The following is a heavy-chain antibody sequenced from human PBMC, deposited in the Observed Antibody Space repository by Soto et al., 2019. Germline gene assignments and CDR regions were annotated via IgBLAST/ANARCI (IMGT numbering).Heavy chain of an antibody. J-gene: IGHJ4*02. V-gene: IGHV4-59*01. Sequence: SDTLSLTCTVSGGSLTNNYWGWIRQPPGRGVEWIGYIFSSGSTNYNPSLASRVTISVTSRNQFSLKLTSVTAADTAVYYCARAPLTSGWYSFDYWGQGTLVTVSS. D-gene: IGHD6-19*01. CDR2: IFSSGST. CDR1: GGSLTNNY. CDR3: ARAPLTSGWYSFDY.